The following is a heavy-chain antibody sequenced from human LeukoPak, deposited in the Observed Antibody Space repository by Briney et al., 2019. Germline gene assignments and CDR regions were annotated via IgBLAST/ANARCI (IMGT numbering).Heavy chain of an antibody. D-gene: IGHD5-24*01. CDR2: ISWNSGSI. J-gene: IGHJ5*02. Sequence: GGSLRLSCAASGFTFSSYWMHWVRQAPGKGLEWVSGISWNSGSIGYADSVKGRFTISRDNAKNSLYLQMNSLRAEDMALYYCAKAPERWLQSNWFDPWGQGTLVTVSS. CDR3: AKAPERWLQSNWFDP. V-gene: IGHV3-9*03. CDR1: GFTFSSYW.